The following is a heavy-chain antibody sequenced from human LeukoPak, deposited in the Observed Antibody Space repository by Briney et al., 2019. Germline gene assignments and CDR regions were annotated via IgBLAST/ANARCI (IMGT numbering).Heavy chain of an antibody. D-gene: IGHD3-10*01. J-gene: IGHJ4*01. CDR2: ISGSRDNS. V-gene: IGHV3-23*01. CDR1: GFTFKNSA. CDR3: AKDLWFGGSAFDS. Sequence: GGSLRLSCAASGFTFKNSAMSWVRQAPGRGLEWVSTISGSRDNSYYADSVKGRFTISRDFSQNTLYLEMNSLTADDTALYYCAKDLWFGGSAFDSWGQGTLVAASS.